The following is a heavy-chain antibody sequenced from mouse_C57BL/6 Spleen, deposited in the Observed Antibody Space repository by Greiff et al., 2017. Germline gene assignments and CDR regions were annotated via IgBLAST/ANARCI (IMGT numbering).Heavy chain of an antibody. CDR3: ARDSSGHTLFFDY. J-gene: IGHJ2*01. V-gene: IGHV5-6*01. D-gene: IGHD3-2*02. Sequence: EVQVVESGGDLVKPGGSLKLSCAASGFTFSSYGMSWVRQTPDKRLEWVATISSGGSYTYYPDSVKGRFTISRDNAKNTLYLQMSSLKSEDTAMYYCARDSSGHTLFFDYWGQGTTRTVSS. CDR2: ISSGGSYT. CDR1: GFTFSSYG.